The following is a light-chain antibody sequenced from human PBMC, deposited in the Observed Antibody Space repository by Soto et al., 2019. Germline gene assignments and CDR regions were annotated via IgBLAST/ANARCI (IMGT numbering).Light chain of an antibody. V-gene: IGKV1-5*03. CDR2: MAS. J-gene: IGKJ4*01. Sequence: DIQMTQSPSTLSASVGDRITITCRASQSISSSLAWYQQKPGKAPKLLIYMASNLQSGVPSRFSGSGSGTEFTLTISSLQPDDVATYYCQKCGIAPFTFGGGTKVDIK. CDR3: QKCGIAPFT. CDR1: QSISSS.